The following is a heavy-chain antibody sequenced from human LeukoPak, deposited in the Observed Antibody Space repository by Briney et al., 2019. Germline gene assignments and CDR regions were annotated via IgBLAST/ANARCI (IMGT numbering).Heavy chain of an antibody. CDR1: CGSISSDY. V-gene: IGHV4-59*01. Sequence: PSETLSLTCTVSCGSISSDYWSWIRQPPGKGLEWIGYIYYIGSTNYNPSLKSRITISVDTSKSHFSLKLSSVTAADTAVYYCARVVGATGSSDYWGQGTLVTVSS. CDR3: ARVVGATGSSDY. D-gene: IGHD1-26*01. CDR2: IYYIGST. J-gene: IGHJ4*02.